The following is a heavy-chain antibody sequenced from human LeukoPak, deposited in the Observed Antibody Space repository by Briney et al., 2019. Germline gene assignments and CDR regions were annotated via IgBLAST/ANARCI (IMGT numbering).Heavy chain of an antibody. CDR1: GFTFSSYW. CDR3: AKTGTDNYYYYYYMDV. Sequence: GGSLRLSCVASGFTFSSYWMSWVRQAPGKGLEWGANIKEDGNEKYYVDSVKGRFTTSRDNAKNSLYLQMNSLRAEDTAVYYCAKTGTDNYYYYYYMDVWGKGTTVTVSS. J-gene: IGHJ6*03. CDR2: IKEDGNEK. D-gene: IGHD1-1*01. V-gene: IGHV3-7*01.